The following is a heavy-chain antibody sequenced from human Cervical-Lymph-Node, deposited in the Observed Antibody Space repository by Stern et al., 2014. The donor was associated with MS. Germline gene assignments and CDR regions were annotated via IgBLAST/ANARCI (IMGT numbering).Heavy chain of an antibody. J-gene: IGHJ6*02. CDR1: GGSISSDNYY. D-gene: IGHD2-2*01. CDR2: IYYSGTT. V-gene: IGHV4-31*03. CDR3: ARDHFTTSLDV. Sequence: VQLVESGPGLVKPSQTLSLTCTVSGGSISSDNYYWTWIRQHPGKGLGWIGHIYYSGTTYYNPSLKSRVSITVDTSQNLFSLRLSSVTAADTAVYYCARDHFTTSLDVWGHGTTVTVS.